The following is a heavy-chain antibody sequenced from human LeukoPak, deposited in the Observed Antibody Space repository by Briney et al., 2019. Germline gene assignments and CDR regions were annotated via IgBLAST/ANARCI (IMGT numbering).Heavy chain of an antibody. CDR3: ARDCLHYDFWSGYLS. CDR1: GGSISSGSYY. Sequence: PSETLSLTCTVSGGSISSGSYYWSWIRQPAGKGLEWIGRIYTSGSTNYNPSLKSRVTISVDTSKNQFSLKLSSVTAADTAVYYCARDCLHYDFWSGYLSWGQGTLVSVSS. D-gene: IGHD3-3*01. CDR2: IYTSGST. V-gene: IGHV4-61*02. J-gene: IGHJ4*02.